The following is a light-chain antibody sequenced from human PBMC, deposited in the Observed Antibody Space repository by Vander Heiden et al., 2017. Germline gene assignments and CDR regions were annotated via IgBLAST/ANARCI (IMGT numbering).Light chain of an antibody. V-gene: IGKV1-39*01. Sequence: DIQMTQSPSSLSASVGDRVTITCRASQSISSYLNWYQQKPGKAPKLLIYAASSLQSGVPSRFSGSGSGTDFTLTISSLQPKDFATYYCQQSYSTPPCTFGQGTKLEIK. J-gene: IGKJ2*02. CDR3: QQSYSTPPCT. CDR1: QSISSY. CDR2: AAS.